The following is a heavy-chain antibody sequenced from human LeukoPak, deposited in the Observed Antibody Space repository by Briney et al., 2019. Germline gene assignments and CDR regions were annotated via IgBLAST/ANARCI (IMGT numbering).Heavy chain of an antibody. V-gene: IGHV4-59*01. Sequence: SETLSLTCTVSGGSISNYYWTWIRQPPGKGLEWIGFISCSGNTNYNPSLKSRVTISLDTSKDQFSLKLISVTAADTAVYYCARDSGSGTFTWGQGTLVTVSS. CDR1: GGSISNYY. D-gene: IGHD3-10*01. CDR2: ISCSGNT. J-gene: IGHJ5*02. CDR3: ARDSGSGTFT.